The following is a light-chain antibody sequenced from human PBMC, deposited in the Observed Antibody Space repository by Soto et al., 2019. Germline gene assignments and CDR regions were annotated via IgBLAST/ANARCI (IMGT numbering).Light chain of an antibody. CDR3: QQRYNWPPLT. CDR1: QNINIF. J-gene: IGKJ4*01. Sequence: EVVLTQSPATLSLSPGERATLSCRASQNINIFLAWYQQKPGQAPRLLIYDTSNRATGIPARFSGSGSGTDFTLTISSLEPEDLAVYYCQQRYNWPPLTFGGGTKVEIK. V-gene: IGKV3-11*01. CDR2: DTS.